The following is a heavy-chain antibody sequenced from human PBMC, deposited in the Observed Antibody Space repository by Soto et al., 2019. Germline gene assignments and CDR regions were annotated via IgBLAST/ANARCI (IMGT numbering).Heavy chain of an antibody. D-gene: IGHD2-15*01. J-gene: IGHJ6*02. CDR3: AHKGGRGAAMDV. CDR1: GFSLSTSAEG. V-gene: IGHV2-5*02. Sequence: QITLKESGPPLVKPTQTLTLTCTFSGFSLSTSAEGVAWIRQPPGKALEWLALIYWDDDERFSSFLKSRLTIAKDPSKNQVGLKMTNMDPVDTATYFCAHKGGRGAAMDVWGQGITVTVSS. CDR2: IYWDDDE.